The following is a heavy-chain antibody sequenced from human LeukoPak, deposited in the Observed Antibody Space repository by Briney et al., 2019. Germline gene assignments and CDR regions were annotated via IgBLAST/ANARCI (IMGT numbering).Heavy chain of an antibody. V-gene: IGHV3-30*03. CDR2: IPYDGSNK. CDR1: GFTFSSYG. Sequence: GGSLRLSCAASGFTFSSYGMHWVRQAPGKGLEWVAVIPYDGSNKYYADSVKGRFTISRDNSKNTLYLQMNSLRAEDTAVYYCATALTTVTTPLPYYYYYGMDVWGQGTTVTVSS. CDR3: ATALTTVTTPLPYYYYYGMDV. D-gene: IGHD4-17*01. J-gene: IGHJ6*02.